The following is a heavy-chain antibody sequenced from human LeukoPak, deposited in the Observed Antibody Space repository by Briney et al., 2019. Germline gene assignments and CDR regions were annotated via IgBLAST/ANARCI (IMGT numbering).Heavy chain of an antibody. D-gene: IGHD4-17*01. Sequence: GGSLRLSCAASGFTFSSYGMHWVRQAPGKGLEWVAVISYDGSNKYYADSVKGRFTISRDNSKNTLYLQMSSLRAEDTAVYYCAKAKTTVTTYGAFDIWGQGTMVTVSS. V-gene: IGHV3-30*18. CDR1: GFTFSSYG. CDR2: ISYDGSNK. J-gene: IGHJ3*02. CDR3: AKAKTTVTTYGAFDI.